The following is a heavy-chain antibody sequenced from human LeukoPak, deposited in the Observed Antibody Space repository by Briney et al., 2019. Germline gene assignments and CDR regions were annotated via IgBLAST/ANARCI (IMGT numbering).Heavy chain of an antibody. V-gene: IGHV4-61*02. J-gene: IGHJ4*02. Sequence: PSETLSLTCTVSGGSISSGSYYWSRIRQPAGKGLEWIGRIYTSGSTNYNPSLKSRVTISVDTSKNQFSLKLSSVTAADTAVYYCAVTYCRRVPAAKECLEYWGQGTLVTVSS. CDR3: AVTYCRRVPAAKECLEY. CDR1: GGSISSGSYY. D-gene: IGHD2-2*01. CDR2: IYTSGST.